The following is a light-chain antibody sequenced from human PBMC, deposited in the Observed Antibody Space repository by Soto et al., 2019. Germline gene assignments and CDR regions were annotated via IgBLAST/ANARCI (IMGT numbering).Light chain of an antibody. CDR1: SGHSSYI. Sequence: QSVLTQSSSASASLGSSVKLTCTLSSGHSSYIIAWHQQQPGKAPRYLMKLEGSGSYNKGSGVPDRFSGSSSGADRYLTISNLRFEDEADYYCEPWESNPQVFGTGTKLTVL. CDR3: EPWESNPQV. J-gene: IGLJ1*01. V-gene: IGLV4-60*02. CDR2: LEGSGSY.